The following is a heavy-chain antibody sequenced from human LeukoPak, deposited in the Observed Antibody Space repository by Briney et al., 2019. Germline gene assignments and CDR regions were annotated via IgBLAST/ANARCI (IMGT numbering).Heavy chain of an antibody. D-gene: IGHD6-19*01. CDR2: TYSGGST. V-gene: IGHV3-66*01. J-gene: IGHJ4*02. CDR1: GFTVSSNY. CDR3: ARGHSSGFLLDY. Sequence: GGSLRLSCAASGFTVSSNYMSWVRQAPGKGLEWVSVTYSGGSTYYADSVKGRFTISRDNSKNTLYLQMNSLRAEDTAVYYCARGHSSGFLLDYWGQGTLVTVSS.